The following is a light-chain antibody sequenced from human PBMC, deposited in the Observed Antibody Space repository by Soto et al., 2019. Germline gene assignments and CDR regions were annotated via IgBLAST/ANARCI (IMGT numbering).Light chain of an antibody. Sequence: DIQMTQSPSSLSASVGDRVTITCQASQDITSYLNWYQHKPGKAPKLLIYDASILEAGVPPRFSGSGSGTDFTFTISSLQPEDVATYYCQQYDSYWGTFGQGTKVEFK. V-gene: IGKV1-33*01. J-gene: IGKJ1*01. CDR3: QQYDSYWGT. CDR1: QDITSY. CDR2: DAS.